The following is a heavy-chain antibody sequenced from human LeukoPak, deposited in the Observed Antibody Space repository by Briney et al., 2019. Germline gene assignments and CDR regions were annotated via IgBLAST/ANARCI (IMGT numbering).Heavy chain of an antibody. CDR2: MNPNSGGT. J-gene: IGHJ4*02. CDR3: APISIAAAGTAFDY. V-gene: IGHV1-2*02. CDR1: GYTFTSYD. Sequence: ASVKVSCKASGYTFTSYDINWVRQATGQGLEWMGWMNPNSGGTNYAQKFQGRVTMTRDTSISTAYMELSRLRSDDTAVYYCAPISIAAAGTAFDYWGQGTLVTVSS. D-gene: IGHD6-13*01.